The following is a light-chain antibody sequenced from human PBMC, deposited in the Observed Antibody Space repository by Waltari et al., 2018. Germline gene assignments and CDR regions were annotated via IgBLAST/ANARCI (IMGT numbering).Light chain of an antibody. CDR3: SSYTSSSRV. V-gene: IGLV2-14*01. CDR2: EVS. CDR1: SSDVGGYNY. J-gene: IGLJ2*01. Sequence: QSALTQPAPVSGSPGQSITISCPGTSSDVGGYNYVSWYQQHPGKAPKLMIYEVSNRPSGVSNRFSGSKSGNTASLTISGLQAEDEADYYCSSYTSSSRVFGGGTKLTVL.